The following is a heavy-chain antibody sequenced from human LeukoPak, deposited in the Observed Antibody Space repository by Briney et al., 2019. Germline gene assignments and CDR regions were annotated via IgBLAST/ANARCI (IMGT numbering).Heavy chain of an antibody. D-gene: IGHD3-3*01. J-gene: IGHJ4*02. Sequence: KPSETLSLTCTVSGGSISSSSYYWGWIRQPPGKGLEWIGSIYYSGSTYYNPSLKSRVTISVDTSKNQFSLKLSSVTAADTAVYYCARLYLEWLVYYFDYWGQGTLVTVSS. CDR3: ARLYLEWLVYYFDY. CDR1: GGSISSSSYY. V-gene: IGHV4-39*01. CDR2: IYYSGST.